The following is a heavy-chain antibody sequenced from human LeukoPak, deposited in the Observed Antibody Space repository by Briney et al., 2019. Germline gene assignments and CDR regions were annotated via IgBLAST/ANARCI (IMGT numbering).Heavy chain of an antibody. CDR2: ISSSSSYI. CDR1: GFTFSSYE. D-gene: IGHD3-9*01. V-gene: IGHV3-21*01. Sequence: GGSLRLSCAASGFTFSSYEMNWVRQAPGKGLEWVSSISSSSSYIYYADSVKGRFTISRDNSKNTLYLQMNSLRAEDTAVYYCAKPYDILTHNYYYYMDVWGKGTTVTISS. CDR3: AKPYDILTHNYYYYMDV. J-gene: IGHJ6*03.